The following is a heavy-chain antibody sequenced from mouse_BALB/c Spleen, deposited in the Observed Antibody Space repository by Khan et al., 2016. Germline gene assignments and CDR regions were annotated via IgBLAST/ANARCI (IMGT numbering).Heavy chain of an antibody. CDR2: IWPGGST. CDR1: GFSLTTYG. D-gene: IGHD2-10*02. J-gene: IGHJ2*01. CDR3: ARVQYGNYDYFDY. V-gene: IGHV2-9*02. Sequence: VKLLESGGGLVAPSQSLSITCTVSGFSLTTYGVHWVRQPPGKGLKWLGVIWPGGSTNYNSALMSRLSISKDNSKSQVFLKMNSLQTDDTAIYYCARVQYGNYDYFDYWGQGTTLTVSS.